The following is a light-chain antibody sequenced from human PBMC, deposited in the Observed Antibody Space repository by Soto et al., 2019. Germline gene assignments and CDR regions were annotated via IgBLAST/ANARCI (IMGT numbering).Light chain of an antibody. CDR2: EGS. J-gene: IGLJ2*01. Sequence: QSALTQPASVSGSPGQSITISCTGTNSDVGSYNLVSWYQQHPGKAPKLMIYEGSKRPSGVSNRFSGSKSGNTASLAISGLQAEDEADYYCCSYAGSSTCVVFGGGTKLTVL. CDR1: NSDVGSYNL. CDR3: CSYAGSSTCVV. V-gene: IGLV2-23*01.